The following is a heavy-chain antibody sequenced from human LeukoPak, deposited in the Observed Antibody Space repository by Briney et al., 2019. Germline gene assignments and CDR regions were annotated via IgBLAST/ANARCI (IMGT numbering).Heavy chain of an antibody. J-gene: IGHJ3*02. D-gene: IGHD3-22*01. V-gene: IGHV1-18*04. CDR1: GYTFTDYY. CDR2: ISAYNGNT. CDR3: ARVDPNYYDSSGYWWGAFDI. Sequence: ASVKVSCKASGYTFTDYYMNWVRQAPGQGLEWMGWISAYNGNTNYAQKLQGRVTMTTDTSTSTAYMELRSLRSDDTAVYYCARVDPNYYDSSGYWWGAFDIWGQGTMVTVSS.